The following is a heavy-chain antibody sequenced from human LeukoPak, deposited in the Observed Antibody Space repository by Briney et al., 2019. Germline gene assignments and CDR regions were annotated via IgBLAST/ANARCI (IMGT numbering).Heavy chain of an antibody. J-gene: IGHJ6*03. CDR2: IYNDGSST. V-gene: IGHV3-74*01. Sequence: GGSLRLSCAASRFTFSNYWMHWVRQAPGKGLVWVSRIYNDGSSTSYADSVKGRFTISRDNAKSTLYLQMNSLRAEDTAVYYCARGGRYMSASWYRSVYYYMDVWGKGTTVTVSS. D-gene: IGHD6-13*01. CDR1: RFTFSNYW. CDR3: ARGGRYMSASWYRSVYYYMDV.